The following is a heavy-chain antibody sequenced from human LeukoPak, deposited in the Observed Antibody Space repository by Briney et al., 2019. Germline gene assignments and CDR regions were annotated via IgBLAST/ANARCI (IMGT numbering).Heavy chain of an antibody. CDR3: AKDYRDVKSMVRGVFDY. D-gene: IGHD3-10*01. V-gene: IGHV3-23*01. Sequence: QSGGSLRLSCAASGFTFSSYAMSWVRQAPGKGLEWVSAISGSGGSTYYADSVKGRFTISRDNSKNTLYLQMNSLRAEDTAVYYCAKDYRDVKSMVRGVFDYWGQGTLVTVSS. CDR2: ISGSGGST. J-gene: IGHJ4*02. CDR1: GFTFSSYA.